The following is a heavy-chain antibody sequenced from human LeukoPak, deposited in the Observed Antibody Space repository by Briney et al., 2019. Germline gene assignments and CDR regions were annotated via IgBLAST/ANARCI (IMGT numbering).Heavy chain of an antibody. CDR3: ARHSHYYDMDY. V-gene: IGHV4-34*01. D-gene: IGHD3-22*01. Sequence: SETLSLTCAVYGGSFSGYYWSWIRQPPGKGLEWIGEINHSGSTNYNPSLKSRVTISVDTSKNQFSLKLSSVTAADTAVYYCARHSHYYDMDYWGQGTLVTVSS. J-gene: IGHJ4*02. CDR1: GGSFSGYY. CDR2: INHSGST.